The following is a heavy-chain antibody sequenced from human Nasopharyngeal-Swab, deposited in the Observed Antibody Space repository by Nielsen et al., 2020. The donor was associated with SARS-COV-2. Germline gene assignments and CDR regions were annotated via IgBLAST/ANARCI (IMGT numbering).Heavy chain of an antibody. CDR1: GFTFGDYA. Sequence: GESLKISCTTSGFTFGDYAMSWFRQAPGKGLEGVGFIRSKTYGGAPEYAASVKGRFTISRDGAESIAYLQMNSLETEDTGVYCCARSVGSYYGQGAFDIWGQGTMVTVSS. J-gene: IGHJ3*02. CDR2: IRSKTYGGAP. V-gene: IGHV3-49*01. CDR3: ARSVGSYYGQGAFDI. D-gene: IGHD1-26*01.